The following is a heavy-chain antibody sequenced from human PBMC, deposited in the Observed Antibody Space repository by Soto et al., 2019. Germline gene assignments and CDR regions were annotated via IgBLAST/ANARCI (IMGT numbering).Heavy chain of an antibody. D-gene: IGHD6-6*01. Sequence: ASVKVSCKASGYTFTGYYMHWVRQAPGQGLEWMGWINPNSGGTNYAQKFQGWVTMTRDTSISTAYMELSRLRSDDTAVYYCARDSPPVHYGMDVWGQGTTVTVSS. CDR1: GYTFTGYY. CDR3: ARDSPPVHYGMDV. CDR2: INPNSGGT. J-gene: IGHJ6*02. V-gene: IGHV1-2*04.